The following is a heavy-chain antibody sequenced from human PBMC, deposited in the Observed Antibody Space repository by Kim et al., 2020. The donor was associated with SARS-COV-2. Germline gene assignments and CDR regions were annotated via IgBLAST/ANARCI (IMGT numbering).Heavy chain of an antibody. V-gene: IGHV1-69*04. CDR2: IIPILGIA. J-gene: IGHJ6*02. CDR3: AREGFGRYFDWLYGYYYYGMDV. CDR1: GGTFSSYA. D-gene: IGHD3-9*01. Sequence: SVKVSCKASGGTFSSYAISWVRQAPGQGLEWMGRIIPILGIANYAQKFQGRVTITADKSTSTAYMELGSLRSEDTAVYYCAREGFGRYFDWLYGYYYYGMDVWGQGTTVTVSS.